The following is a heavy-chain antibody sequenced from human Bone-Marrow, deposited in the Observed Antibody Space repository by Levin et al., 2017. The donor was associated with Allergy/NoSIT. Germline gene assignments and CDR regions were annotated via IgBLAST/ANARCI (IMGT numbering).Heavy chain of an antibody. CDR2: MYSRGST. V-gene: IGHV4-59*01. Sequence: SETLSLTCTVSGVSISSYYWTWIRQPPGKGLEWIGYMYSRGSTNYNPSLKSRVTISVDTSKNQFSLKLSSVTAADTAVYYCSRRRVDIVSTTATYYFDYWGQGTLVTVSS. CDR3: SRRRVDIVSTTATYYFDY. CDR1: GVSISSYY. D-gene: IGHD5/OR15-5a*01. J-gene: IGHJ4*02.